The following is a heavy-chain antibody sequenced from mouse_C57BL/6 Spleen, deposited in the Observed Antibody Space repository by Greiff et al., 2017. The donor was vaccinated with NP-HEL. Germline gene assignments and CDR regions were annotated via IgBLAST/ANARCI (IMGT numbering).Heavy chain of an antibody. V-gene: IGHV3-1*01. CDR3: ASYGNYSWFAY. J-gene: IGHJ3*01. Sequence: EVKLVESGPGMVKPSQSLSLTCTVTGYSITSGYDWHWIRHFPGNKLEWMGYISYSGSTHYNPSLKSRIPINHYTSKNHFFLKLNSVATEDTATYYCASYGNYSWFAYWGQGTLVTVSA. CDR2: ISYSGST. D-gene: IGHD2-1*01. CDR1: GYSITSGYD.